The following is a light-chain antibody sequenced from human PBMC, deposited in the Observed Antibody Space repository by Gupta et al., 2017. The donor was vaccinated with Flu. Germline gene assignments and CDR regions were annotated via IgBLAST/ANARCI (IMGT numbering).Light chain of an antibody. CDR2: GAS. CDR3: QQYGSSWT. CDR1: QSVSSSY. Sequence: DIVLTQSPGTLSLSPGERATLSCRASQSVSSSYLAWYQQKPGQAPRLLIYGASSRATGIPDRFSGSGSRTDFTLTISRLEPEDFAVYYCQQYGSSWTFGQGTKVEIK. J-gene: IGKJ1*01. V-gene: IGKV3-20*01.